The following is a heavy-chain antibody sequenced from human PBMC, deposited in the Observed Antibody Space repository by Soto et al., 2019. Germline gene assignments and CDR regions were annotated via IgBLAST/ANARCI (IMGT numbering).Heavy chain of an antibody. J-gene: IGHJ4*02. Sequence: QVQLQEAGPGLVKPSETLALNCSVSGASVSSGDYYWSWIRQPPGKGLEWIGYIYFSGATSYAPTLKRRVTISIDTSNDRFFLKIKSVTAADTAYYYSVRGHADDSSCYFLDYGGQAPLVSVSS. CDR3: VRGHADDSSCYFLDY. D-gene: IGHD6-19*01. CDR1: GASVSSGDYY. CDR2: IYFSGAT. V-gene: IGHV4-61*03.